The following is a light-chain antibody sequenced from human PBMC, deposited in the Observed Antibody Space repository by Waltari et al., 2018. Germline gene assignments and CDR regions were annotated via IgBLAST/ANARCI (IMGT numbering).Light chain of an antibody. J-gene: IGLJ3*02. Sequence: QSALTQPASVSGSPGQSLTIPCYGTSRDVGFYTHVSWYQQNPGKAPNLIIYDVSQRPSGVSDRFSGSKSGNTASLTISGLQAEDEADYYCNSYTGSSSWVFGGGTKVTVL. CDR1: SRDVGFYTH. CDR3: NSYTGSSSWV. CDR2: DVS. V-gene: IGLV2-14*01.